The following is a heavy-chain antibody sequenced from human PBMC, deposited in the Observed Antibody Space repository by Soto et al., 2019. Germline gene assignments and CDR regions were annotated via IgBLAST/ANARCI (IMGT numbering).Heavy chain of an antibody. CDR1: GDSISRSANY. CDR3: AKHPFKPLVTPYWYFDI. Sequence: QLQLQESGPGRVKTSETLSLTCTVSGDSISRSANYWGWIRQFPGKGLEWIGSFYYSGSTYFNPSLKSRVTISAATSRNQLSLRLSSVTATDTATYYCAKHPFKPLVTPYWYFDIWGRGTLVTVSS. CDR2: FYYSGST. V-gene: IGHV4-39*01. D-gene: IGHD4-4*01. J-gene: IGHJ2*01.